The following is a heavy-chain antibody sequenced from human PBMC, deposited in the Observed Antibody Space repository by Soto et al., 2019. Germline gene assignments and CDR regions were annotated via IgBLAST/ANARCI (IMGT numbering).Heavy chain of an antibody. CDR2: IYSGGER. D-gene: IGHD1-26*01. V-gene: IGHV3-66*01. CDR3: AGDPGDRNGMIV. J-gene: IGHJ6*02. CDR1: GFTVSRDY. Sequence: EVQVVESGGDLVQPGGSLRLSCAASGFTVSRDYMNWVRQAPGKGLEWGSVIYSGGERYYADSVKGRFTISRDNSKNMVHLQMNSLRVEDTAVYYCAGDPGDRNGMIVWGQGTTVTVSS.